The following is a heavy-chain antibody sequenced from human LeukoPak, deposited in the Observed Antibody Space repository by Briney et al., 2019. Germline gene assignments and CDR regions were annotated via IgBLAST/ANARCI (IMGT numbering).Heavy chain of an antibody. CDR3: AKGKSYYDFWSGYYLFDY. V-gene: IGHV3-23*01. J-gene: IGHJ4*02. CDR1: GFTFSSYA. Sequence: GGSLRLSCAASGFTFSSYAMSWVRQTPGKELEWVATITTSGGSTYYADSVKGRFTISRDNSKNTLYLQMNSLRAEDTAVYYCAKGKSYYDFWSGYYLFDYWGQGTLVTVSS. D-gene: IGHD3-3*01. CDR2: ITTSGGST.